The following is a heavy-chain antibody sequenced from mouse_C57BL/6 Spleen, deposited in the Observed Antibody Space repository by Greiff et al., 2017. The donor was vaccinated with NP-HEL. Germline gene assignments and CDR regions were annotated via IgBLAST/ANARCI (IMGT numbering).Heavy chain of an antibody. CDR2: IRLKSDNYAT. J-gene: IGHJ2*01. D-gene: IGHD1-1*01. Sequence: EVQLQQSGGGLVQPGGSMKLSCVASGFTFSNYWMNWVRQSPEKGLEWVAQIRLKSDNYATHYAESVKGRFTISRDDSKSSVYLQMNNLRAEDTGIYYCTGHFPITPVVSWGQGTTLTVSS. CDR1: GFTFSNYW. CDR3: TGHFPITPVVS. V-gene: IGHV6-3*01.